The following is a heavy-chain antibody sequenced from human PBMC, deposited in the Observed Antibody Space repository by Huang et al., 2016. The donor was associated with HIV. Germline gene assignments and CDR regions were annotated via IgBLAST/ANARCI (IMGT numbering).Heavy chain of an antibody. CDR2: FDPEKGKT. CDR3: ATSTPDVGAGVLRSAFDI. J-gene: IGHJ3*02. V-gene: IGHV1-24*01. D-gene: IGHD2-15*01. CDR1: GYTVSEFS. Sequence: QVQLVESGAELKKPGASVRVSCKVSGYTVSEFSLHWVRQAPEKGLEWGGGFDPEKGKTSYGQGLQGRVTMTEDTSTDTASMELGSLRPEDTAVYYCATSTPDVGAGVLRSAFDIWGQGTMVTVSS.